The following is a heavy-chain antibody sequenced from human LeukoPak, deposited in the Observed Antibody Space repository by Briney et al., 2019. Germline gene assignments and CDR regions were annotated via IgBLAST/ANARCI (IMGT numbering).Heavy chain of an antibody. CDR2: ISWNSGSI. J-gene: IGHJ3*02. CDR3: AKGEWELGSAFDI. V-gene: IGHV3-9*03. D-gene: IGHD1-26*01. Sequence: PGRSLSLSCAASGFTFDDYAMHWVRQAPGKGLEWVSGISWNSGSIGYADSVKGRFTISRDNAKNSLYLQMNSLRAEDMALYYCAKGEWELGSAFDIWGQGTMVTVSS. CDR1: GFTFDDYA.